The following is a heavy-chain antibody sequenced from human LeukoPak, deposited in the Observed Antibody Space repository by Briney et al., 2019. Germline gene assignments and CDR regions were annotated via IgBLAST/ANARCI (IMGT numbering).Heavy chain of an antibody. V-gene: IGHV1-69*13. Sequence: SVKVSCTASGGAFSSYAISWVRQAPGQGLEWMGGIIPIFGTANYAQKFQGRVTITADESTSTAYMELSSLRSEDTAVYYCAKTSEIQLWPSYVDYWGQGTLVTVSS. D-gene: IGHD5-18*01. CDR3: AKTSEIQLWPSYVDY. CDR2: IIPIFGTA. CDR1: GGAFSSYA. J-gene: IGHJ4*02.